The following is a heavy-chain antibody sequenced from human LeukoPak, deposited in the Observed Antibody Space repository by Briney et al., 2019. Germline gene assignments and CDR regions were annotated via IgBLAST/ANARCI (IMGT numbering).Heavy chain of an antibody. CDR1: GFTFSSYA. CDR3: ARDGSYYDSSGYYFFYFGY. D-gene: IGHD3-22*01. V-gene: IGHV3-30*04. Sequence: GGSLRLSCAASGFTFSSYAMHWVRQAPGKGLEWVAFISYDGSNKYYADSVKGRFTISRDNSKNTLYLQMNSLRAEDTAVYYCARDGSYYDSSGYYFFYFGYWGEGALVTVSS. J-gene: IGHJ4*02. CDR2: ISYDGSNK.